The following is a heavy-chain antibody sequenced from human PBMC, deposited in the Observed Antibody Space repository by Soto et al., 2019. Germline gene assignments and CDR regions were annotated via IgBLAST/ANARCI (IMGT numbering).Heavy chain of an antibody. CDR2: ISYDGSNK. CDR3: AKDLEGP. Sequence: QVQLVESGGGMVQPGRSLRLSCAASGFTFSSYGMHWVRQAPGKGLEWVAVISYDGSNKYYADSVKGRFTISRDNSKNTLYLQMNSLRAEDTAVYYCAKDLEGPWGQGTTVTVSS. J-gene: IGHJ6*02. CDR1: GFTFSSYG. V-gene: IGHV3-30*18.